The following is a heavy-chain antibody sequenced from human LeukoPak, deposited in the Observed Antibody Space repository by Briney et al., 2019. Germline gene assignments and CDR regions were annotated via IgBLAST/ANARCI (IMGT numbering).Heavy chain of an antibody. CDR3: ARGPYYYDSSGYRNWFDP. CDR1: GDSISSNTHY. CDR2: IYYSGST. V-gene: IGHV4-61*05. Sequence: SETLSLTCIISGDSISSNTHYWSWIRQPPGKGLEWIGYIYYSGSTNYNPSFKSRVTISVDTSKNQFSLKLSSVTAADTAVYYCARGPYYYDSSGYRNWFDPWGQGTLVTVSS. D-gene: IGHD3-22*01. J-gene: IGHJ5*02.